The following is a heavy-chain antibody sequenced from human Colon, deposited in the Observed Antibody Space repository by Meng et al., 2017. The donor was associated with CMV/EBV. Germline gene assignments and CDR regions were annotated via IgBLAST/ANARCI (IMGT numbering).Heavy chain of an antibody. Sequence: GESLKISCAASGFTFSSYWMSWVRQAPGKGLEWVANMNQDGSEKYYVDSVKGRFTISRDNAKNSLYLQMNSLRAEDTAVYYCVRRRMPAAANYFDFWGQGTLVTVSS. CDR3: VRRRMPAAANYFDF. D-gene: IGHD2-2*01. CDR2: MNQDGSEK. CDR1: GFTFSSYW. V-gene: IGHV3-7*01. J-gene: IGHJ4*02.